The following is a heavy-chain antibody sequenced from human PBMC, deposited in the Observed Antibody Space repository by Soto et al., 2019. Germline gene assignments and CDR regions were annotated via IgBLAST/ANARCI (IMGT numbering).Heavy chain of an antibody. CDR2: ISGSGGST. D-gene: IGHD6-13*01. CDR3: AKEEGAAAGSASSFDP. Sequence: PGGSLRLSCAASGFTFSSYAMSWVRQAPGKGLEWVSAISGSGGSTYYADSVKGRFTISRDNSKNTLYLQMNSLRAEDTAVYYCAKEEGAAAGSASSFDPWGQGTLVTVSS. J-gene: IGHJ5*02. CDR1: GFTFSSYA. V-gene: IGHV3-23*01.